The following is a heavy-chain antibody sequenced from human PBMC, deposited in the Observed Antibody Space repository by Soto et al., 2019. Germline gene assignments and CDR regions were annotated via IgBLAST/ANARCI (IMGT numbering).Heavy chain of an antibody. V-gene: IGHV4-59*01. CDR3: ARVESGIAAAGRDDWFDP. Sequence: TLSLTCTVSGGSISSYYWSWIRQPPGKGLEWIGYIYYSGSTNYNPSLKSRVTISVDTSKNQFSLKLSSVTAADTAVYYCARVESGIAAAGRDDWFDPWGQGTLVTVSS. CDR1: GGSISSYY. CDR2: IYYSGST. D-gene: IGHD6-13*01. J-gene: IGHJ5*02.